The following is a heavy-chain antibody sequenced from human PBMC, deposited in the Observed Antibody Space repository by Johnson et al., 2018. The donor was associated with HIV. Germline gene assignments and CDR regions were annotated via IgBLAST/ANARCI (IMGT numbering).Heavy chain of an antibody. V-gene: IGHV3-9*01. CDR2: ISWNSGSI. D-gene: IGHD3-3*01. J-gene: IGHJ3*02. CDR1: GFTFDDYA. CDR3: AKCLYDFWGGYYGAFDI. Sequence: VQLVESGGGLVQPGRSLRLSCAASGFTFDDYAMHWVRQAPGKGLEWVSGISWNSGSIGYADSVKGRFTISRDNAKNSLYLQMNSLRAEDTALYYCAKCLYDFWGGYYGAFDIWGEGTMVTVSS.